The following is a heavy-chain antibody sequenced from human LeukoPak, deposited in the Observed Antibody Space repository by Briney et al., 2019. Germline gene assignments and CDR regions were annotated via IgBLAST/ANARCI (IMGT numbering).Heavy chain of an antibody. Sequence: GGSLRLSCAASGFTFSSYSMNWVRQAPGKGLEWVSSISSSSSYIYYADSVKGRFTISRDNAKNSLYLQMNSLRAEDTAVYYCASRLGVLPTVTTSGSSWFDPWGQGTLVTVSS. CDR3: ASRLGVLPTVTTSGSSWFDP. D-gene: IGHD4-11*01. J-gene: IGHJ5*02. CDR1: GFTFSSYS. CDR2: ISSSSSYI. V-gene: IGHV3-21*01.